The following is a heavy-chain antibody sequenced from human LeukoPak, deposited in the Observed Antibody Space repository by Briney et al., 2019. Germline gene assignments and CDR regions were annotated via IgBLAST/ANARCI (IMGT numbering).Heavy chain of an antibody. CDR3: ATLPRGHLFDS. J-gene: IGHJ4*02. V-gene: IGHV1-24*01. CDR1: RETLTELS. CDR2: FVPEDGET. D-gene: IGHD3-10*01. Sequence: SLRVSCKLFRETLTELSRHWVRQSPGKVHERMGGFVPEDGETIYAQKFQGRVTVTEDTSTDTAYMELSSLRSDDTAVYFCATLPRGHLFDSWGQGTLVTVSS.